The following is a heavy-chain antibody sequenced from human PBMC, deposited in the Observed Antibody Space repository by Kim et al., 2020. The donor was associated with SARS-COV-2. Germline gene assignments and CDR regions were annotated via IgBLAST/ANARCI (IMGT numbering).Heavy chain of an antibody. CDR3: AREYSGSYFAAFDI. Sequence: ASVKVSCKASGYTFTSYGISWVRQAPGQGLEWMGWISAYNGNTNYAQKLHGRVTMTTDTSTSTAYMELRSLRSDDTAVYYCAREYSGSYFAAFDIWGQGTMVTVSS. D-gene: IGHD1-26*01. CDR1: GYTFTSYG. V-gene: IGHV1-18*01. CDR2: ISAYNGNT. J-gene: IGHJ3*02.